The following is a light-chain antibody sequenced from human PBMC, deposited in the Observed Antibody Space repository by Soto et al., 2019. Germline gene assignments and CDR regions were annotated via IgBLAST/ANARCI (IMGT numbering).Light chain of an antibody. CDR3: QQSYNTPLT. Sequence: DLQMTQSPSSLSTSVGDRVTIACRASQSISDYLNWYQHKPGRAPKLLIYSASSLQSGVPSRFSGRGSGTDFTLTISSLQPEDFATYYCQQSYNTPLTFGQGTKVEI. CDR2: SAS. CDR1: QSISDY. V-gene: IGKV1-39*01. J-gene: IGKJ1*01.